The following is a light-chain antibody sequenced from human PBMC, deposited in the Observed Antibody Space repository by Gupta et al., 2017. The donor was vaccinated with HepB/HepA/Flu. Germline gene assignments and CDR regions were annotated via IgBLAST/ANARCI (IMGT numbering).Light chain of an antibody. CDR1: EDIRNF. V-gene: IGKV1-27*01. J-gene: IGKJ4*01. Sequence: DIKMTQSPSSLFASIGDRVTIPCRAREDIRNFLAWYQQKPGESPELLIYATSTLRSGVPSRFSGCGSGKDVTITIDSRQPEEFATYYFQGYKIVPPLTFGGGTKVDIK. CDR2: ATS. CDR3: QGYKIVPPLT.